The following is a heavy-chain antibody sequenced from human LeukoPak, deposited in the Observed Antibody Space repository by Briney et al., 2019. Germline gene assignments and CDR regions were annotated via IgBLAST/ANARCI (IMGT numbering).Heavy chain of an antibody. CDR3: ARDRRHSHSGFDY. D-gene: IGHD5-18*01. V-gene: IGHV3-30-3*01. Sequence: PGGSLRLSCAASGFTFSDKAMHWVRQAPGKGLEWVPVISYDGSDKYYADSVKGRFTISRDNAQNSLYLQMNSLRAEDTAVYYCARDRRHSHSGFDYWGQGTLVTVSS. CDR1: GFTFSDKA. J-gene: IGHJ4*02. CDR2: ISYDGSDK.